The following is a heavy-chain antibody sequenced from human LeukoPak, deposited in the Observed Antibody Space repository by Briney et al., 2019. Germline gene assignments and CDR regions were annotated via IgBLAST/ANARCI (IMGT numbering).Heavy chain of an antibody. V-gene: IGHV1-18*01. J-gene: IGHJ3*02. Sequence: ASVTVSCKASGYIFTSYSISWVRQAPGQGLEWMGWISAYNGDTNYVQKFQGRVTMTTDTSTSTAYMELKSLRSDDTAVYYCAREEGAPIAAANIWGLGTKVTVSS. CDR3: AREEGAPIAAANI. D-gene: IGHD6-13*01. CDR1: GYIFTSYS. CDR2: ISAYNGDT.